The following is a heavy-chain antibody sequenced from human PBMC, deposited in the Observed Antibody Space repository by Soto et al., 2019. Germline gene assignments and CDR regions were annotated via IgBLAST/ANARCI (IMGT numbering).Heavy chain of an antibody. CDR3: ASLYCSSTSCYPWFDP. CDR2: IIPILGIA. CDR1: GGTFSSYT. J-gene: IGHJ5*02. V-gene: IGHV1-69*02. Sequence: SVKVSCKASGGTFSSYTISWVRQAPGQGLEWMGRIIPILGIANYAQKFQGRVTITADKSTSTAYMELSSLRSEDTAVYYCASLYCSSTSCYPWFDPWGQGTLVTVSS. D-gene: IGHD2-2*01.